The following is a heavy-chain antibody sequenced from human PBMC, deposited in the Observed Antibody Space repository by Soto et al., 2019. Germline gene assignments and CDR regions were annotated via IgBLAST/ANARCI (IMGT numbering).Heavy chain of an antibody. CDR1: GGTFTNYG. V-gene: IGHV1-69*01. CDR2: RIPIFDTS. CDR3: ARGKWDLLLNRPNSFDI. D-gene: IGHD1-26*01. Sequence: QVQLVQSGAEGKKPGSSVKVSCKASGGTFTNYGISWVRQAPGQGLEWMGARIPIFDTSKYAQKFQGRVSITADESNADLELSSLTSDDTAVYYCARGKWDLLLNRPNSFDIWGQGTMVIVSS. J-gene: IGHJ3*02.